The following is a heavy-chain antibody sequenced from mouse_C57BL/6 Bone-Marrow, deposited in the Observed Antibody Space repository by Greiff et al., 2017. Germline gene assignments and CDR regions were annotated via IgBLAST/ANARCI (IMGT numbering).Heavy chain of an antibody. CDR3: IAGSKAMDY. CDR2: IDPENGDT. V-gene: IGHV14-4*01. CDR1: GFNIKDDY. D-gene: IGHD1-1*01. Sequence: EVKLMESGAELVRPGASVKLSCTASGFNIKDDYMHWVKQRPEQGLEWIGWIDPENGDTEYAQKFQGKATITADTSSNTAYLQLSSLTSEDTAVYYCIAGSKAMDYWGQGTSVTVSS. J-gene: IGHJ4*01.